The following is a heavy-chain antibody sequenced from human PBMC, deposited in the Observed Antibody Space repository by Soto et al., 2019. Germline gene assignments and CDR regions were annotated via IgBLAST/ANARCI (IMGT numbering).Heavy chain of an antibody. V-gene: IGHV3-33*01. D-gene: IGHD5-12*01. CDR1: GFTFSSYG. CDR3: ARDINGYDALDY. CDR2: IWYDGSNK. Sequence: QVQLVESGGGVVQPGRSLRLSCAASGFTFSSYGMHWVRQAPGKGLEWVAVIWYDGSNKYYADSVKGRFTISRDNSKNTLYLQMNSLRAEDTAVYYCARDINGYDALDYWGQGTLVTVSS. J-gene: IGHJ4*02.